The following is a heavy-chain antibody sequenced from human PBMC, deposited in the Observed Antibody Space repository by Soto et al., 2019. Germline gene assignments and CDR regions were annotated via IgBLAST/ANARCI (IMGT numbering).Heavy chain of an antibody. CDR2: TRNKANSYTT. CDR3: AREGRNYYYYYYGMDV. V-gene: IGHV3-72*01. Sequence: AGSLRLSCAASGFTFSDHYMDWVRQAPGKGLEWVGRTRNKANSYTTEYAASVKGRFTISRDDSKNSLYLQMNSLKTEDTAVYYCAREGRNYYYYYYGMDVWGQGTTVTVSS. J-gene: IGHJ6*02. CDR1: GFTFSDHY. D-gene: IGHD1-7*01.